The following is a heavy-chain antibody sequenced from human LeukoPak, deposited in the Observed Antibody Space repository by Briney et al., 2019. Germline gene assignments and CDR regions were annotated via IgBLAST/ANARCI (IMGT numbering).Heavy chain of an antibody. Sequence: ASVKIPCKASGYTFTGYYMHWERHAPGQLLDRMAPINPNSAATNHPQKFQGRVTMTRDTSISSAYMELSRLISDDTAVYYCAREVAVAGMSDSWFDPWGQGTLVTVSS. D-gene: IGHD6-19*01. CDR3: AREVAVAGMSDSWFDP. J-gene: IGHJ5*02. CDR2: INPNSAAT. CDR1: GYTFTGYY. V-gene: IGHV1-2*06.